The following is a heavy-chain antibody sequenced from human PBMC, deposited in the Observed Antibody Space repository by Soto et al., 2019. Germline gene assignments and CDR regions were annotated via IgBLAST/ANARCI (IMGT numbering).Heavy chain of an antibody. CDR2: IIPIFGTA. CDR3: ARLPGPRRSCGSGSSCFDY. V-gene: IGHV1-69*13. J-gene: IGHJ4*02. CDR1: GGTFSSYA. Sequence: SVKVSCKASGGTFSSYAISWVRQAPGQGLEWMGGIIPIFGTANYAQKFQGRVTITADESTSTAYMELSSLRSEDTAVYYCARLPGPRRSCGSGSSCFDYWGQGTLVTVSS. D-gene: IGHD3-10*01.